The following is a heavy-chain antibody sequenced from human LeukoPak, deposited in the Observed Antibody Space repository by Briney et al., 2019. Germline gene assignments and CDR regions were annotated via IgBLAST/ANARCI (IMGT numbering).Heavy chain of an antibody. CDR3: AREDQLVLFDY. CDR1: GFTFSSYA. J-gene: IGHJ4*02. V-gene: IGHV3-30-3*01. D-gene: IGHD6-6*01. CDR2: ISYDGSNK. Sequence: QPGRSLRLSCAASGFTFSSYAMHWVRQAPGKGLEWVAVISYDGSNKYYADSVKGRFTISRDNSKNTLYLQMNSLRAEDTAVYYCAREDQLVLFDYWGQGTLVTVSS.